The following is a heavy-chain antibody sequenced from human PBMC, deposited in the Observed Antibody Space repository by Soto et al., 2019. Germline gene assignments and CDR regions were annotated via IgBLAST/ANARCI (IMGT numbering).Heavy chain of an antibody. CDR1: GYTFTSYD. D-gene: IGHD3-3*01. V-gene: IGHV1-8*01. CDR3: ARTPGFLEWAAHYGMDV. J-gene: IGHJ6*02. Sequence: ASVKVSCKASGYTFTSYDINWVRQATGQGLEWMGWMNPNSGNTGYAQKFQGRVTMTRNTSISTAYMELSSLRSEDTAVYYCARTPGFLEWAAHYGMDVWGQGTTVTVS. CDR2: MNPNSGNT.